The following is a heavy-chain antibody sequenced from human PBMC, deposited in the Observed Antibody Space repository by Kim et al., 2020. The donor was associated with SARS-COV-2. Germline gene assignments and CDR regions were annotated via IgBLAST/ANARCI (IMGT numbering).Heavy chain of an antibody. D-gene: IGHD3-10*01. CDR2: IYYSGST. CDR1: GGSISSSSYY. J-gene: IGHJ4*02. CDR3: ARPYYYGSGAGHYFDY. Sequence: SETLSLTCTVSGGSISSSSYYWGWIRQPPGKGLEWIGSIYYSGSTYYNPSLKSRVTISVDTSKNQFSLKLSSVTAADTAVYYCARPYYYGSGAGHYFDYWGQGTLVTVSS. V-gene: IGHV4-39*01.